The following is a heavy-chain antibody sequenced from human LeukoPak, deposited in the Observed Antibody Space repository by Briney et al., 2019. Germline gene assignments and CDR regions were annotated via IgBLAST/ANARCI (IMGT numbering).Heavy chain of an antibody. J-gene: IGHJ3*01. CDR1: GVSISSSSYY. Sequence: PSETLSLTCTASGVSISSSSYYWGWIRQPPGKGLEWIGSIYYSGSTYYNPSLKSRVTISVDTSKNQFSLKLSSVTAADTAVYYCARGHRYDYVWGSSRSYDVFDVWGQGTMVTVSS. D-gene: IGHD3-16*02. CDR3: ARGHRYDYVWGSSRSYDVFDV. V-gene: IGHV4-39*07. CDR2: IYYSGST.